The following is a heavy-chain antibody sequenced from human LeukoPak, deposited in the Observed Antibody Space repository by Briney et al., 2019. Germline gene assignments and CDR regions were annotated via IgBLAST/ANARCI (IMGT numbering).Heavy chain of an antibody. CDR2: ISYDGSNK. CDR3: ARDGTRGSSPRDY. J-gene: IGHJ4*02. Sequence: GRSLRLSCAASGFTFSSYAMHWVRQAPGKGLEWVAVISYDGSNKYYADSVKGRFTISRDNSKNTLYLQMNSLGAEDTAVYYCARDGTRGSSPRDYWGQGTLVTVSS. D-gene: IGHD6-13*01. V-gene: IGHV3-30*04. CDR1: GFTFSSYA.